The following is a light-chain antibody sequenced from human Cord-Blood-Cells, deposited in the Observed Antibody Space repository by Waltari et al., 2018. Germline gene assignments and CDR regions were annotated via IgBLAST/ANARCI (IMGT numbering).Light chain of an antibody. CDR2: KAS. V-gene: IGKV1-5*03. J-gene: IGKJ1*01. Sequence: DIQMTQSPSTLSASVGDRVTITCRASQSISSWLAWYQQKPGKAPKILIYKASSLESGVTSRFSGSGSGTEFTLTISSLQPDDFATYYCQQYNWTFGQGTKVEIK. CDR1: QSISSW. CDR3: QQYNWT.